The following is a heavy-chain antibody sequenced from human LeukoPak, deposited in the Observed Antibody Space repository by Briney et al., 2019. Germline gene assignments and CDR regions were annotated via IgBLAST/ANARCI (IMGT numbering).Heavy chain of an antibody. CDR2: ISGSGAGT. Sequence: GESLRLSCAASGFTFSRNAMSWVRQAPGKGLEWVAAISGSGAGTYYADSVKGRFTISRDNSKNTLYLQVNSLRAEDTAVYYCARETTVTPVYYFDYWGQGTLVTVSS. V-gene: IGHV3-23*01. CDR1: GFTFSRNA. CDR3: ARETTVTPVYYFDY. J-gene: IGHJ4*02. D-gene: IGHD4-17*01.